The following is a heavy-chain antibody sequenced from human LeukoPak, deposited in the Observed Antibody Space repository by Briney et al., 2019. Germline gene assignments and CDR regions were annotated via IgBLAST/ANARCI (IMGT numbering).Heavy chain of an antibody. CDR3: ATKYYYDSSGYFGGYFDY. Sequence: ASVKVSCKVSGYTLTELSMHWVRQAPGKGLEWMGGFDPEDGETIYAQKFQGRVTMTEDTSTDTAYMELSSLRSEDTAVYYCATKYYYDSSGYFGGYFDYWGQGTLVTASS. D-gene: IGHD3-22*01. J-gene: IGHJ4*02. V-gene: IGHV1-24*01. CDR1: GYTLTELS. CDR2: FDPEDGET.